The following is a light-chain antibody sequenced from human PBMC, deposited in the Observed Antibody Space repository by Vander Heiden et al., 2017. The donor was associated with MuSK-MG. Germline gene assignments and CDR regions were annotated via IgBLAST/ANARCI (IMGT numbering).Light chain of an antibody. V-gene: IGLV2-14*01. CDR1: SSDVGRYNY. CDR2: DVS. Sequence: QSALTQPAPVSGSPGQSSPISCPGTSSDVGRYNYVSWYQQFPGKAPKLMIYDVSYRPSGVSNRFSGSKSGNTASLTISGLQAGDEAYYYCSSYTVSNTRVFGTGTQVTVL. J-gene: IGLJ1*01. CDR3: SSYTVSNTRV.